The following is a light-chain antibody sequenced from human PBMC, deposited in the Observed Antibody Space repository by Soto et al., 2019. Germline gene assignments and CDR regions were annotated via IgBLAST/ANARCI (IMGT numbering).Light chain of an antibody. J-gene: IGLJ1*01. CDR2: EVS. CDR3: SSFTSNSTLV. CDR1: SSDVGGYNF. V-gene: IGLV2-14*01. Sequence: QSALAQPASVSGSPGQSITISCTGTSSDVGGYNFVSWYQQHPGKAPKLMIHEVSNRPSGVSNRFSASKSGNTASPTISGLQAEDEADYYCSSFTSNSTLVFGTGTKVTVL.